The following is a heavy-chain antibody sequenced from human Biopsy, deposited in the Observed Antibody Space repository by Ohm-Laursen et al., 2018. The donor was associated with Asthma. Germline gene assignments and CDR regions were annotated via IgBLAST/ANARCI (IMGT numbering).Heavy chain of an antibody. CDR1: GGSFSGYY. CDR2: INHSGST. J-gene: IGHJ5*02. Sequence: SETLSLTCAVYGGSFSGYYWSWIRQPPGKGLEWIGEINHSGSTNYNPSLKSRVTISVDTPKNQFSLKLSSVTAADTAVYYCARAGQCSSTSCYNPGWFDPWGQGTLVTVSS. V-gene: IGHV4-34*01. CDR3: ARAGQCSSTSCYNPGWFDP. D-gene: IGHD2-2*01.